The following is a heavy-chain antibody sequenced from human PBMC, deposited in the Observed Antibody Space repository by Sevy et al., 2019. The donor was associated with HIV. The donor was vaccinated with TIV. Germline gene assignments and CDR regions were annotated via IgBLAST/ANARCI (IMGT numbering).Heavy chain of an antibody. Sequence: GGSLRLSCAVSGFTFNAYDMHWVRQAPGKGLEYMALISYDGGKKYCADSVKGRFTISRDNSENTLYLQMNNLRAEDTAVYYCAKDLYYDILTGDATDAFDMWGQGTMVTVSS. CDR2: ISYDGGKK. CDR3: AKDLYYDILTGDATDAFDM. CDR1: GFTFNAYD. V-gene: IGHV3-30*18. J-gene: IGHJ3*02. D-gene: IGHD3-9*01.